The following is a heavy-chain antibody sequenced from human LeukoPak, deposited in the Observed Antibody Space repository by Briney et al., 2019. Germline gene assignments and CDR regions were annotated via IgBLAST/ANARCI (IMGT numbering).Heavy chain of an antibody. D-gene: IGHD3-3*01. V-gene: IGHV3-21*01. CDR3: ARGLEWLS. J-gene: IGHJ5*02. CDR1: GFTFSSYS. CDR2: LSSSSSYI. Sequence: GGSLRVSCAASGFTFSSYSMNWVRQAPGKGLECVSSLSSSSSYIYYADSVKGRFTISRDNAKNSLYLQMNSLRAEDTAVYYCARGLEWLSWGQGTLVTVSS.